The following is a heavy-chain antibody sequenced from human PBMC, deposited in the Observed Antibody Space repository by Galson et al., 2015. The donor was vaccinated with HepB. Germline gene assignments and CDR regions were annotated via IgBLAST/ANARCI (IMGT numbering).Heavy chain of an antibody. V-gene: IGHV3-64*02. CDR1: GFTFSSYA. Sequence: SLRLSCAASGFTFSSYAMSWVRQAPGKGLEYVSAISSNGGSTYYADSVKGRFTISRDNSKNTLYLQMGSLRAEDMAVYYCARGGYGSGSFDWYFDLWGRGTLVTVSS. D-gene: IGHD3-10*01. CDR3: ARGGYGSGSFDWYFDL. CDR2: ISSNGGST. J-gene: IGHJ2*01.